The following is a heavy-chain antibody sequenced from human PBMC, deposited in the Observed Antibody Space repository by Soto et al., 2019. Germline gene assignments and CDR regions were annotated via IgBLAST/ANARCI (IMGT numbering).Heavy chain of an antibody. J-gene: IGHJ4*02. CDR1: GFTFSSYA. V-gene: IGHV3-23*01. D-gene: IGHD3-3*01. Sequence: GSLRLSCAASGFTFSSYAMSWVRQAPGKGLEWVSAISGSGGSTYYADSVKGRFTISRDNSKNTLYLQMNSLRAEDTAVYYCAKSSYDFWSGYRTDYWGQGTLVTVSS. CDR2: ISGSGGST. CDR3: AKSSYDFWSGYRTDY.